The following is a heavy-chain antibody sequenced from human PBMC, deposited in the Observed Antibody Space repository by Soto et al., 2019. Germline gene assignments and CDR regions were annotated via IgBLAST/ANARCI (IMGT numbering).Heavy chain of an antibody. J-gene: IGHJ4*02. V-gene: IGHV4-30-4*01. CDR2: IYYSGST. Sequence: SETLSLTCTVSGGSISSGDYYWSWIRQPPGKGLEWIGYIYYSGSTYYNPSLKSRVTISVDTSKNQFSLKLSSVTVADTAVYYCARTVIYCSSTSCPGDHWGQGTLVTVSS. D-gene: IGHD2-2*01. CDR1: GGSISSGDYY. CDR3: ARTVIYCSSTSCPGDH.